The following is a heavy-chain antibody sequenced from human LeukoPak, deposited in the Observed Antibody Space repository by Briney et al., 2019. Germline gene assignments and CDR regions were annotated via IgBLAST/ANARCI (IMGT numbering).Heavy chain of an antibody. CDR2: ISSSSDTI. V-gene: IGHV3-48*04. CDR1: GFTFSIYS. D-gene: IGHD6-13*01. J-gene: IGHJ4*02. CDR3: ASSIVAAGTSPFDY. Sequence: GGSLRLSCAASGFTFSIYSMNWVREAPGKALEWVSYISSSSDTIYYADSVKGRITISRDNAKNSLYLQMNSLRAEDTAVYYCASSIVAAGTSPFDYWGQGTLVTVSS.